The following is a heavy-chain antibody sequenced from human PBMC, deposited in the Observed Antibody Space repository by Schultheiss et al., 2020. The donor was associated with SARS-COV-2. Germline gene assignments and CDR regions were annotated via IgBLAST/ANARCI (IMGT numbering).Heavy chain of an antibody. Sequence: ASVKVSCKASGYTFTSYGISWVRQAPGQGLEWMGWISAYNGNTNYAQKFQGRVTITADESTSTAYMELSSLRSEDTAVYYCARGGERWLQSYFDYWGQGTLVTVSS. CDR1: GYTFTSYG. D-gene: IGHD5-24*01. V-gene: IGHV1-18*01. CDR2: ISAYNGNT. CDR3: ARGGERWLQSYFDY. J-gene: IGHJ4*02.